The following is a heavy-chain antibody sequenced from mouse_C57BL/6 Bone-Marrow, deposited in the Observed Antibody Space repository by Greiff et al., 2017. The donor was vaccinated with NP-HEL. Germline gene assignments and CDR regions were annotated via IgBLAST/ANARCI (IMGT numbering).Heavy chain of an antibody. D-gene: IGHD2-12*01. CDR2: IDPANGNT. Sequence: DVQLQESVAELVRPGASVKLSCTASGFNIKNTYMHWVKQRPEQGLEWIGRIDPANGNTTYAQKLQGKATISADTSSNTSYLQLSSLTSDDTAIYYCAPVYYSYSYYFYYWGQGTTLTVSS. CDR1: GFNIKNTY. CDR3: APVYYSYSYYFYY. J-gene: IGHJ2*01. V-gene: IGHV14-3*01.